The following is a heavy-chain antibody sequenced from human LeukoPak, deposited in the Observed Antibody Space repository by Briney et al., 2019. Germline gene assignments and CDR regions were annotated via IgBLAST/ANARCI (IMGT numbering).Heavy chain of an antibody. CDR2: ISWNSGSI. CDR1: GFTFDDYA. V-gene: IGHV3-9*01. D-gene: IGHD6-19*01. J-gene: IGHJ4*02. Sequence: QPGGSLRLSCAASGFTFDDYAMHWVRQAPGKGLEWVSGISWNSGSIGYADSVKGRFTISRDNAKNSLYLQMNSLRAEDTALYYCAKDMSSSIAVAGPGFDYWGQGTLVTVSS. CDR3: AKDMSSSIAVAGPGFDY.